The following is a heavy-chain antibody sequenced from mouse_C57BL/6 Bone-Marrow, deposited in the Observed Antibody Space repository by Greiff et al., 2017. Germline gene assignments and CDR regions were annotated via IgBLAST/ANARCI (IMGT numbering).Heavy chain of an antibody. V-gene: IGHV5-6*02. Sequence: DVKLVESGGDLVKPGGSLKLSCAASGFTFSSYGMSWVRQTPDKRLEWVATISSGGSYTYYPDSVKGRFTISRDHAKNTLYLQMSSLKSEDTAMYYSARHEAIPMITRAMDDWGQGTSVTVSS. D-gene: IGHD2-4*01. CDR1: GFTFSSYG. J-gene: IGHJ4*01. CDR2: ISSGGSYT. CDR3: ARHEAIPMITRAMDD.